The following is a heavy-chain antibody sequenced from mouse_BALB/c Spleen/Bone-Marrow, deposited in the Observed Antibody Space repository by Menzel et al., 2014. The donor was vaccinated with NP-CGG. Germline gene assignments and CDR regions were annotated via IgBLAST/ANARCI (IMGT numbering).Heavy chain of an antibody. D-gene: IGHD2-3*01. CDR2: ISCYNGAT. CDR3: ARGDGYYVDFDY. V-gene: IGHV1S34*01. Sequence: LVKTGASVKTSCKASGYSFTGYYMHWVKQSHGKSLEWIGYISCYNGATSYNQKFKGKATFTVDTSSSTAYMQFNSLTSEDSAVYYCARGDGYYVDFDYWGRGTTLTVSS. J-gene: IGHJ2*01. CDR1: GYSFTGYY.